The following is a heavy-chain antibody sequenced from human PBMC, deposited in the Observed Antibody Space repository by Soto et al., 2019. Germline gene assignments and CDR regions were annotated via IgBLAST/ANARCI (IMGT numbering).Heavy chain of an antibody. CDR2: ITSGSGTI. J-gene: IGHJ4*02. CDR1: GFTFSSYS. V-gene: IGHV3-48*02. D-gene: IGHD3-9*01. Sequence: EVQLVESGGGLEQPGGSLRLSCAATGFTFSSYSMNWVRQAPGKGLEWVSYITSGSGTIFYADSVKGRFTISRDNAKNSLYLQMNSLRDEDTAVYYCARDLDWSFDYWGQGTLVTVSS. CDR3: ARDLDWSFDY.